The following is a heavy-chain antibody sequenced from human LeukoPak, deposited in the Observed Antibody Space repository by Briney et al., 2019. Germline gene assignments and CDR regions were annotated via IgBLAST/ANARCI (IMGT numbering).Heavy chain of an antibody. J-gene: IGHJ4*02. D-gene: IGHD5-18*01. CDR2: IYYSGST. Sequence: SETLSLTCTVSGGSISSSSYYWGWIRQPPGKGLEWIGSIYYSGSTYYNPSLKSRVTISVDTSKNQFSLKLRSVTAADTAVYYCAILGYSYGRVGYYFDYWGQGTLVTVSS. CDR1: GGSISSSSYY. V-gene: IGHV4-39*01. CDR3: AILGYSYGRVGYYFDY.